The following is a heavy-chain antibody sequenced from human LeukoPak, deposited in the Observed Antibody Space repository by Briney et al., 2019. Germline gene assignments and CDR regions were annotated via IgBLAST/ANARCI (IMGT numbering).Heavy chain of an antibody. J-gene: IGHJ4*02. D-gene: IGHD6-19*01. CDR1: GYTFTSYG. Sequence: GASVKVSCKASGYTFTSYGISWVRQAPGQGLEWMGIINPSGGSTSYAQKFQGRVTMTRDMSTSTVYMEVSSLRSEDTAVYYCARDLISGYSSGCVYWGQGTLVTVSS. CDR2: INPSGGST. CDR3: ARDLISGYSSGCVY. V-gene: IGHV1-46*01.